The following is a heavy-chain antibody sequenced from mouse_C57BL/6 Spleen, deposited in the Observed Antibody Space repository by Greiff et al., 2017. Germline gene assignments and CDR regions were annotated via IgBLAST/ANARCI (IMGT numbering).Heavy chain of an antibody. J-gene: IGHJ2*01. Sequence: VQLVESGAELVKPGASVKLSCKASGYTFTSYWMHWVKQRPGRGLEWIGRIDPNSGGTKYNEKFKSKATLTVDKPSSTAYMQLSSLTADVSAVYYCARSRYSSYWYFDYWGQGTTLTVSS. D-gene: IGHD1-1*01. V-gene: IGHV1-72*01. CDR1: GYTFTSYW. CDR3: ARSRYSSYWYFDY. CDR2: IDPNSGGT.